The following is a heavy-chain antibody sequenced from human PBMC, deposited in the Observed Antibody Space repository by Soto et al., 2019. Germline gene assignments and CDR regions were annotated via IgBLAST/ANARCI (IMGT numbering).Heavy chain of an antibody. V-gene: IGHV1-69*13. CDR1: AGTFSSYA. Sequence: GASVKVSGKASAGTFSSYAISCVRQAPGQGLEWMGGIIPIFGAANYAQKFQGRVTITADESTSTAYMELSSLRSEDTAVYYCARGSYGDVWGQGTTVTVSS. CDR3: ARGSYGDV. D-gene: IGHD3-10*01. J-gene: IGHJ6*02. CDR2: IIPIFGAA.